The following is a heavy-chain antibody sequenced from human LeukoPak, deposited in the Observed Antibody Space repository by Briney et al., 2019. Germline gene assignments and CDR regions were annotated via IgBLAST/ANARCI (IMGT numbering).Heavy chain of an antibody. CDR3: ARDLGAPIVVVPAAYFDY. CDR2: ISSSSSYI. V-gene: IGHV3-21*01. D-gene: IGHD2-2*01. CDR1: GFTVSSNY. J-gene: IGHJ4*02. Sequence: GGSLRLSCAASGFTVSSNYMSWVRQAPGKGLEWVSSISSSSSYIYYADSVKSRFTISRDNAKNSLYLQMNSLRAEDTAVYYCARDLGAPIVVVPAAYFDYWGQGTLVTVSS.